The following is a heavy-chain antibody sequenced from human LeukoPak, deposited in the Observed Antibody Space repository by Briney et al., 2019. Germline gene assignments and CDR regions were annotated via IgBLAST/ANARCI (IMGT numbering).Heavy chain of an antibody. CDR1: GFTFSSYG. CDR2: IRYDGSNK. J-gene: IGHJ4*02. D-gene: IGHD6-19*01. Sequence: PGGSLRLSRAASGFTFSSYGMHWVRQAPGKGLERVAFIRYDGSNKYYADSVKGRFTISRDNSKNTLYLQMNSLRAEDTAVYYCAKSPSPPGIAVAGTAPIDYWGQGTLVTVSS. V-gene: IGHV3-30*02. CDR3: AKSPSPPGIAVAGTAPIDY.